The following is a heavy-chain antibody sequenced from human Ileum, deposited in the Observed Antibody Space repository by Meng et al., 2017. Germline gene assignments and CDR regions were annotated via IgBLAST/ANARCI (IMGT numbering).Heavy chain of an antibody. D-gene: IGHD2-2*01. CDR3: ARGGLPGALNS. CDR1: GASITSTY. CDR2: ISNSGNT. V-gene: IGHV4-59*01. J-gene: IGHJ4*02. Sequence: VQLLAAGLGLVKSSETLSLICRASGASITSTYGFWIMQPPGKGLEFIGEISNSGNTNYNPSLKSRVTISADTSKNQLSLRLNSVTAVDTALYYCARGGLPGALNSWGQGTLVTVSS.